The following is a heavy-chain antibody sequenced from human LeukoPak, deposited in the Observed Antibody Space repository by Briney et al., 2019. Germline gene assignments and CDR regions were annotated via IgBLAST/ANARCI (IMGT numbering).Heavy chain of an antibody. Sequence: GGSLRLSCAVSGLTFSSSWMDWVRQAPGKGLEWVSAISGSGGSTYYADSVKGRFTISRDNSKNTLYLQMNSLRAEDTAVYYCANTRGIAVAGFDYWGQGTLVTVSS. J-gene: IGHJ4*02. CDR3: ANTRGIAVAGFDY. CDR2: ISGSGGST. CDR1: GLTFSSSW. V-gene: IGHV3-23*01. D-gene: IGHD6-19*01.